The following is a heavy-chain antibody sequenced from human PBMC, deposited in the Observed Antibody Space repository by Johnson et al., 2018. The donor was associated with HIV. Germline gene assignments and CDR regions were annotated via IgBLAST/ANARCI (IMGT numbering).Heavy chain of an antibody. V-gene: IGHV3-66*01. Sequence: MLLVESGGGLVQPGGSLRLSCAASGFTVSSNYMSWVRQAPVTGLEWVSLIYSGGRTYYADSVKGRFTISRDNSKNTLYLQMNSLRAEDTAVYYCRVVTGAFDIWGQGTMVTVSS. CDR2: IYSGGRT. D-gene: IGHD4-23*01. J-gene: IGHJ3*02. CDR3: RVVTGAFDI. CDR1: GFTVSSNY.